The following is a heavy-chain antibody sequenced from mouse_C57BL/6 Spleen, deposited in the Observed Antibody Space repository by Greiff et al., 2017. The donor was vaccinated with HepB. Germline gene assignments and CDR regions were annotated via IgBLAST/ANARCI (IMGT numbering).Heavy chain of an antibody. CDR2: ILPGSGST. D-gene: IGHD2-1*01. J-gene: IGHJ3*01. CDR1: GYTFTGYW. Sequence: QVQLKESGAELMKPGASVKLSCKATGYTFTGYWIEWVKQRPGHGLEWIGEILPGSGSTNYNEKFKGKATFTADTSSNTAYMQLSSLTTEDSAIYYCARGVYYGNWFAYWGQGTLVTVSA. V-gene: IGHV1-9*01. CDR3: ARGVYYGNWFAY.